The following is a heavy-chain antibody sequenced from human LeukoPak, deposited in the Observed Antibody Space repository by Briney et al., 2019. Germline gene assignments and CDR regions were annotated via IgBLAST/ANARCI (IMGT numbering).Heavy chain of an antibody. CDR1: GXTFSSYD. V-gene: IGHV3-30*18. CDR2: ISYDGSNK. Sequence: PGRSLRLSCSASGXTFSSYDMHWVRQAPDKGLEWVAVISYDGSNKYYADSVKGRFTISRDNSKNTLYLQMNSLRAEDTAVYYCAKVLSGYRYYFDYWGQGTLVTVSS. CDR3: AKVLSGYRYYFDY. D-gene: IGHD3-3*01. J-gene: IGHJ4*02.